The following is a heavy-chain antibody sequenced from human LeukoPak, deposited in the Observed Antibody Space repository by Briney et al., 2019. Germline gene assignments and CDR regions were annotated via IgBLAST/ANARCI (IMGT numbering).Heavy chain of an antibody. CDR3: ARRFGVWFRYFDL. V-gene: IGHV4-39*01. CDR1: GGSISSSSYY. CDR2: IYYSGST. D-gene: IGHD3-10*01. J-gene: IGHJ2*01. Sequence: PSETLSLTCTVSGGSISSSSYYWGWIRQPPGKGLEWIGSIYYSGSTYYNPSLKSRVTISVDTSKNQFSLKLSSVTAADTAVYYCARRFGVWFRYFDLWGRGTLVTVSS.